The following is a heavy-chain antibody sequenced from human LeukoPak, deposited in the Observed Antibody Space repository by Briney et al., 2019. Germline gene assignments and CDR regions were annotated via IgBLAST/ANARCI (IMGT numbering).Heavy chain of an antibody. D-gene: IGHD3-3*01. V-gene: IGHV4-59*12. Sequence: SETLSLTCTVSGGSISSYYWSWIRQPPGKGLEWIGYIYYSGSTNYNPSLKSRVTISVDTSKNQFSLKLSSVTAADTAVYYCAREALITIFGVVTWFDPWGQGTLVTVSS. CDR2: IYYSGST. CDR1: GGSISSYY. CDR3: AREALITIFGVVTWFDP. J-gene: IGHJ5*02.